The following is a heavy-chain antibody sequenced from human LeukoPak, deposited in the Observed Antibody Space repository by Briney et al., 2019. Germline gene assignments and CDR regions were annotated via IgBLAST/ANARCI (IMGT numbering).Heavy chain of an antibody. V-gene: IGHV4-30-4*08. Sequence: SQTLSLTCTVSGGSISSGDYYWSWIRQPPGKGLEWIGYIYYSGSTYYNPSLKSRVTISVDTSKNQFSLKLSSVTAADTAVYYCARVPYDFWSGYYLDYWGQGTLVTVSS. CDR3: ARVPYDFWSGYYLDY. D-gene: IGHD3-3*01. J-gene: IGHJ4*02. CDR2: IYYSGST. CDR1: GGSISSGDYY.